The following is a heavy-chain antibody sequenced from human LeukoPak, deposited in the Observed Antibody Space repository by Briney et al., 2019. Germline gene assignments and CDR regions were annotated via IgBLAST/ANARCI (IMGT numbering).Heavy chain of an antibody. CDR1: GFTFSSYG. V-gene: IGHV3-23*01. Sequence: PGGSLRLSCAASGFTFSSYGMHWVRQAPGKGLEWVSAISGSGGSTYYPDSVKGRFTISRDNSKNTLYLQMNSLRAEDTAVYYCAKEKPMTTVTTGTTDYWGQGTLVTVSS. CDR3: AKEKPMTTVTTGTTDY. J-gene: IGHJ4*02. D-gene: IGHD4-17*01. CDR2: ISGSGGST.